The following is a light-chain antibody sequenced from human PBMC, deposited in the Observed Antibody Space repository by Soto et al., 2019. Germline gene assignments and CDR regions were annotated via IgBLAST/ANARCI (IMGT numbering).Light chain of an antibody. Sequence: DIQMTQSPSSLSASVGDRVTITCWASQGISNSLVWYQQKSGKIPKLLIYAASSLQSGVPSRFSGSGSGTDFTLTISSLQPEDVATYYCQKYNSVPFTFGGGTKVEIK. CDR1: QGISNS. CDR2: AAS. V-gene: IGKV1-27*01. J-gene: IGKJ4*01. CDR3: QKYNSVPFT.